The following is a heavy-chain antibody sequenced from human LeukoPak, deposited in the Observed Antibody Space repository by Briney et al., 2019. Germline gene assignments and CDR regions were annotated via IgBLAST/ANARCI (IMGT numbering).Heavy chain of an antibody. CDR2: IIPIFGTA. J-gene: IGHJ6*02. Sequence: SVKVSCKASGGTFSSYAISWVRQAPGQGLEWMGGIIPIFGTANYAQKFQGRVTITADESTSTAYMELSSLRSEDTAVYYCARGTSYGYDYYYGMNVWGQGTTVTVSS. V-gene: IGHV1-69*13. CDR3: ARGTSYGYDYYYGMNV. D-gene: IGHD2/OR15-2a*01. CDR1: GGTFSSYA.